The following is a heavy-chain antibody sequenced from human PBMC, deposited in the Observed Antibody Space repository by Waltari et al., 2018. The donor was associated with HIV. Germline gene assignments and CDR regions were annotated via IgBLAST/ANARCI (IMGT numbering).Heavy chain of an antibody. CDR1: GGSISSYY. CDR2: IYYSGST. Sequence: QVQLQESGPGLVKPSETLSLTCTVSGGSISSYYCSWIRQPPGKGLEWIGYIYYSGSTNYNPSLKSRVTISVDTSKNQFSLKLSSVTAADTAVYYCARCLWFGGEYGMDVWGQGTTVTVSS. V-gene: IGHV4-59*01. CDR3: ARCLWFGGEYGMDV. J-gene: IGHJ6*02. D-gene: IGHD3-10*01.